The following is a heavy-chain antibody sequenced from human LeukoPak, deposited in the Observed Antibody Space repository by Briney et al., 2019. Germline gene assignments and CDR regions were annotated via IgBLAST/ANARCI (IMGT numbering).Heavy chain of an antibody. D-gene: IGHD6-13*01. CDR1: GFTFSDYY. J-gene: IGHJ4*02. V-gene: IGHV3-11*05. CDR3: AKAAAGTRVYFDY. CDR2: ISSSSSYT. Sequence: GGSLRLSCAASGFTFSDYYMSWIRQAPGKGLEWVSYISSSSSYTYYADSVKGRFTISRDNSKNTLYLQMNSLRAEDTAVYYCAKAAAGTRVYFDYWGQGTLVTVSS.